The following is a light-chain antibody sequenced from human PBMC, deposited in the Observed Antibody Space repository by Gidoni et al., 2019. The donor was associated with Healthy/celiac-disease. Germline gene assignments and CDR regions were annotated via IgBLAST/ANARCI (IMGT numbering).Light chain of an antibody. CDR3: QQYYSYPLT. Sequence: AILLTQSPSSFSASTGDRVTITCRASQCISSYLAWYQQKPGKAPKLLIYAASTLQSGVPSRFSGSGSGTDFTLTISCLQSEDFATYYCQQYYSYPLTFGGGTKVEIK. V-gene: IGKV1-8*01. CDR1: QCISSY. CDR2: AAS. J-gene: IGKJ4*01.